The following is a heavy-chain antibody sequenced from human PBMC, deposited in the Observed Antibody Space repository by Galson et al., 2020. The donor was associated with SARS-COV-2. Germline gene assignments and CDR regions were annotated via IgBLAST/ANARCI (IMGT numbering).Heavy chain of an antibody. D-gene: IGHD6-19*01. CDR2: ISSSSSYI. Sequence: GESLKISCAAPGFTFSSYSMNWVRQAPGKGLEWVSSISSSSSYIYYADSVKGRFTISRDNAKNSLYLQMNSLRAEDTAVYYCARDRGDQGWLYYYYGMDVWGQGTTVTVSS. J-gene: IGHJ6*02. V-gene: IGHV3-21*01. CDR1: GFTFSSYS. CDR3: ARDRGDQGWLYYYYGMDV.